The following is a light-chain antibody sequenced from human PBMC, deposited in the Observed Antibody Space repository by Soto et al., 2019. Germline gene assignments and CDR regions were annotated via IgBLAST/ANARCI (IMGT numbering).Light chain of an antibody. V-gene: IGKV3-15*01. CDR3: QNYNKWPWAPT. J-gene: IGKJ4*01. CDR2: GAS. CDR1: QSVSSSY. Sequence: IVMTQSPATRSVSPGDRATLSCRASQSVSSSYLAWYQQKPGQGPRLLIYGASTRATGIPARFSGSVSVTEFTRTISSLQSEQFAGYYCQNYNKWPWAPTFGGGTKVDIK.